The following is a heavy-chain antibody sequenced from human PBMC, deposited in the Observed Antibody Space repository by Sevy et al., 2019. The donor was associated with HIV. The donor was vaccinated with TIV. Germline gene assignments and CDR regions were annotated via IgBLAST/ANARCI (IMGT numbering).Heavy chain of an antibody. CDR2: ISYDGRNK. Sequence: GGSLRLSCAASGFTFSYYAIHWVRPAPGKGLEWVAFISYDGRNKYYADSLKGRFTISRDNSKKTLYLQMNSLRAEDTAVYYCARDQHDYAGNLRTGWFDPWGQGTLVTVSS. J-gene: IGHJ5*02. CDR1: GFTFSYYA. V-gene: IGHV3-30*04. CDR3: ARDQHDYAGNLRTGWFDP. D-gene: IGHD4-17*01.